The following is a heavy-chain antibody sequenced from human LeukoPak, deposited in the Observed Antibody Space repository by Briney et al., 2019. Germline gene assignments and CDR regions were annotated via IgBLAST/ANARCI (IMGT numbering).Heavy chain of an antibody. D-gene: IGHD3-3*01. J-gene: IGHJ5*02. CDR3: ARGASIFAVVRLDP. V-gene: IGHV3-30-3*01. CDR2: ISYDGSNK. CDR1: GFTFSSYA. Sequence: QTGGSLRLSCAASGFTFSSYAMHWVRQAPGKGLEWVAVISYDGSNKYYADSVKGRFTISRDNSKNTLYLQMNSLRAEDTAVYYCARGASIFAVVRLDPWGQGTLVTVSP.